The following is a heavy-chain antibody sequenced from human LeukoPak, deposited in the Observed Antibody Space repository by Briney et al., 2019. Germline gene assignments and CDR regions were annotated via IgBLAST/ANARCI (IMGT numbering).Heavy chain of an antibody. Sequence: GGSLRLSCAASEFVFSDYYMSWIRQAPGKGLEWVANIKQDGSEKYYVDSVKGRFTISRDNAKNSLYLQMNSLRAEDTAVYYCARVGSYYGSGAYDYWGQGTLVTVSS. V-gene: IGHV3-7*01. CDR1: EFVFSDYY. CDR3: ARVGSYYGSGAYDY. J-gene: IGHJ4*02. D-gene: IGHD3-10*01. CDR2: IKQDGSEK.